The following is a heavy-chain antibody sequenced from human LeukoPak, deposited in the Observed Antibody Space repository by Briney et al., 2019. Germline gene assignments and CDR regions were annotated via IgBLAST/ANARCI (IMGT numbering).Heavy chain of an antibody. J-gene: IGHJ5*02. D-gene: IGHD6-6*01. CDR1: GGSISSYY. CDR2: IYYSGST. CDR3: ARHGTSIAENWFDP. Sequence: SETLSLTCTVSGGSISSYYWSWIRQPPGKGLEWIGYIYYSGSTNSNPSLKSRVTISVDTSKNQFSLKLTSATAADTAVYYCARHGTSIAENWFDPWGQGTLVTVSS. V-gene: IGHV4-59*01.